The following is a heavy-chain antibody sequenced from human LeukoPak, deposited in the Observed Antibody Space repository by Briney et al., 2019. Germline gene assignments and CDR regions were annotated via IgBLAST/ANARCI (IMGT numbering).Heavy chain of an antibody. CDR2: ISSSSSYI. CDR3: ARVRLPTDVYYDSSGYYFDAFDI. D-gene: IGHD3-22*01. CDR1: GFTFSSYR. J-gene: IGHJ3*02. Sequence: PGGSLRLSCAASGFTFSSYRMTWVRQAPGKGLEWVSSISSSSSYIYYADSVKGRFTISRDNAKNSLYLQMNSLRAEDTAVYYCARVRLPTDVYYDSSGYYFDAFDIWGQGTMVTVSS. V-gene: IGHV3-21*01.